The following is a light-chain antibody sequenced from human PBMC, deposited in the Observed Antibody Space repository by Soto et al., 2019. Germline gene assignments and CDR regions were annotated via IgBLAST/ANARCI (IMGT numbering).Light chain of an antibody. CDR3: QQSYSTPRT. Sequence: DIQMTQSPSSLSASVGDRVTITCRASQSISNYLNWYQQKPGKAPKLLMYAASSLQSGGPSRFSGSGSGTDFTLTISSLQPEDFATYYCQQSYSTPRTFGQETKVEIK. CDR2: AAS. V-gene: IGKV1-39*01. CDR1: QSISNY. J-gene: IGKJ1*01.